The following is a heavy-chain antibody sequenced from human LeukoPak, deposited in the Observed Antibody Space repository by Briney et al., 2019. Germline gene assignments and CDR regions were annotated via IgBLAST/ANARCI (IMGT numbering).Heavy chain of an antibody. V-gene: IGHV4-30-4*01. D-gene: IGHD3-10*01. CDR1: GGSISSGDYY. CDR3: AGNELLWFGGLLQGGWFDP. J-gene: IGHJ5*02. CDR2: IYYSGST. Sequence: SQTLSLTCTVSGGSISSGDYYWSWIRQPPGKGLEWIGYIYYSGSTYYNPSLKSRVTISVDTSKNQFSLKLSSVTAADTAVYYCAGNELLWFGGLLQGGWFDPWGQGTLVTVSS.